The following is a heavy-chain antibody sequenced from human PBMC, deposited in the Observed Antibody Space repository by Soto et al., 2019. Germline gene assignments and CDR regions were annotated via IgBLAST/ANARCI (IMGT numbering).Heavy chain of an antibody. J-gene: IGHJ6*02. Sequence: QVQLVESGGGVVQPGRSLRLSCAASGFTFSSYAMHWVRQAPGKGLEWVAVISYDGSNKYYADSVKGRFTISRDNSKNTLYLQMNSLRAEDTAVYYCASLRWELLVGYSYYGMDVWGQGTTVTVS. CDR2: ISYDGSNK. V-gene: IGHV3-30-3*01. D-gene: IGHD1-26*01. CDR1: GFTFSSYA. CDR3: ASLRWELLVGYSYYGMDV.